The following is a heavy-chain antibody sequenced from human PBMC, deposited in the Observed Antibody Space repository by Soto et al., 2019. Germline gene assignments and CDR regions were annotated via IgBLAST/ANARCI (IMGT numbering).Heavy chain of an antibody. V-gene: IGHV4-59*08. CDR1: GGSLGDVY. Sequence: KLQESGRGLVKPSETLSLSCTVSGGSLGDVYWTWIRQPPGKEMEWIGYISTTGVTNYSPSLKSRVTMSTDTSKNQFSLNLSSVTAADTAIYFCARQGGDVVMVRDWGQGIQVSVSS. CDR3: ARQGGDVVMVRD. CDR2: ISTTGVT. D-gene: IGHD2-15*01. J-gene: IGHJ4*02.